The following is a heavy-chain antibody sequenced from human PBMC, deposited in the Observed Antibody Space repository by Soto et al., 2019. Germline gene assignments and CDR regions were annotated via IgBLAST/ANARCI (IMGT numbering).Heavy chain of an antibody. CDR3: AIDGRGYRSMASPMDV. Sequence: QVQLVQSGAEVKKPGSSVKVSCKASGDTFSSYAISWVRQAPGQGLEWMGGIIPIFGTANYAQKFQGRVTITADESTSTAYMELSSLRSEDTAVYYCAIDGRGYRSMASPMDVWGQGTTVTVSS. CDR1: GDTFSSYA. CDR2: IIPIFGTA. V-gene: IGHV1-69*01. D-gene: IGHD5-18*01. J-gene: IGHJ6*02.